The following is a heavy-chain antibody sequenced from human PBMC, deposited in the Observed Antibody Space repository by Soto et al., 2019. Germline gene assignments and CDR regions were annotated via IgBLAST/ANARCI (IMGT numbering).Heavy chain of an antibody. CDR3: AREAIVAGATTGMDV. D-gene: IGHD1-26*01. CDR1: GYTLTPFF. Sequence: SVKVSCDASGYTLTPFFMHWVRHAPDNVLEWMGVINPGYPAGRSTTYAQKFQGRVTMTTDTSTSTVYMELSRLRSDDTAVYDCAREAIVAGATTGMDVWGQGTTVTVSS. J-gene: IGHJ6*02. V-gene: IGHV1-46*01. CDR2: INPGYPAGRST.